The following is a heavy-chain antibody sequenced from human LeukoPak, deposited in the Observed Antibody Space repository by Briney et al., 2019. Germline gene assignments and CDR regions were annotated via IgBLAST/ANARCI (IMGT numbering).Heavy chain of an antibody. CDR2: LSGSGGST. CDR1: GFTFSSYW. V-gene: IGHV3-23*01. Sequence: GGSLRLSCAASGFTFSSYWMHWVRQAPGKGLEWVSGLSGSGGSTYYADSVQGRFTISRDNSKNTLYLQMNSLRAEDTAVYYCAKGRGWFYGMDVWGQGTTVTVSS. J-gene: IGHJ6*02. D-gene: IGHD2-15*01. CDR3: AKGRGWFYGMDV.